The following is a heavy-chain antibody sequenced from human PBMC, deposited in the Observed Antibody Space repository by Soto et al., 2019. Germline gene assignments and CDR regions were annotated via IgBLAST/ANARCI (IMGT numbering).Heavy chain of an antibody. Sequence: GGSLRLSCEAFGFTVSTNYMSWVRQTPGKGLEWVSVFYSGGSTFYADSAKGRFTISRDNSRNTLYLQMRSLRAEDTAVYYCARGFPSMTYYGEYYFDYWGQGTLVTVSS. J-gene: IGHJ4*02. CDR2: FYSGGST. V-gene: IGHV3-53*01. CDR1: GFTVSTNY. D-gene: IGHD3-10*01. CDR3: ARGFPSMTYYGEYYFDY.